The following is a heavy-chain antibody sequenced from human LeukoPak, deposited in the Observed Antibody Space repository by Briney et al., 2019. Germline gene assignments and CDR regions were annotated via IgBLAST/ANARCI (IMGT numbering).Heavy chain of an antibody. CDR1: GFTFSSYW. J-gene: IGHJ4*02. D-gene: IGHD3-9*01. CDR3: ARMVLYDILTGYYL. Sequence: GGSLRLSCAASGFTFSSYWMHWVRQAPGKGLVWVSRINSDGSSTEYADSVKGRFTISRDNAKNSLYLQMNSLRDEDTAVYYCARMVLYDILTGYYLWGQGTLVTVSS. CDR2: INSDGSST. V-gene: IGHV3-74*01.